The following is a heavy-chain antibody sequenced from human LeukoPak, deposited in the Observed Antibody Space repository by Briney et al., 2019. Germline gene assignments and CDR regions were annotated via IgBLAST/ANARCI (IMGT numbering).Heavy chain of an antibody. CDR2: ISGSGGST. D-gene: IGHD6-19*01. CDR1: GFTFSGYA. Sequence: GGSLRLSCAASGFTFSGYAMSWVRQAPGKGLEWVSAISGSGGSTYYADSVKDRFTISRDNSKNTLYLQMNSLRAEDTAVYYCAKDYADSSGWYRAFDIWGQGTMVTVSS. CDR3: AKDYADSSGWYRAFDI. V-gene: IGHV3-23*01. J-gene: IGHJ3*02.